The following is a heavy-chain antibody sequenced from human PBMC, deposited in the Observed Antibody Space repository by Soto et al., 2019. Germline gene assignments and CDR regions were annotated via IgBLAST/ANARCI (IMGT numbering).Heavy chain of an antibody. J-gene: IGHJ6*02. CDR2: ISYDGSNK. D-gene: IGHD6-13*01. CDR1: GFTFSSYG. Sequence: QVQLVESGGGVVQPGRSLRLSCAASGFTFSSYGMHWVRQAPGKGLEWVAVISYDGSNKYYADSVKGRFTISRDNSKNTLNLQMNSLRAEDTAVYYCAKVSSSWHKYYYGMDVWGQGTTVTVSS. V-gene: IGHV3-30*18. CDR3: AKVSSSWHKYYYGMDV.